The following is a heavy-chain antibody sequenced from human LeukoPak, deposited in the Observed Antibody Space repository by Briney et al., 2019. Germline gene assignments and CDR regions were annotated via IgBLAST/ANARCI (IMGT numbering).Heavy chain of an antibody. Sequence: GASVKVSCKASGYTFTSYYMHWVRQAPGQGLEWMGIINPSGGSTSYAQKFQGRVTMTRDTSTSTVYMELSSLRSEDTAVYYCARDKDPVSSGYYSPFDYWGQGTLVTVSS. CDR1: GYTFTSYY. CDR3: ARDKDPVSSGYYSPFDY. D-gene: IGHD3-22*01. CDR2: INPSGGST. V-gene: IGHV1-46*01. J-gene: IGHJ4*02.